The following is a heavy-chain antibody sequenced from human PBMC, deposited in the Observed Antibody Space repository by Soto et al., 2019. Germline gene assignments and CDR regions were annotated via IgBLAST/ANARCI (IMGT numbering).Heavy chain of an antibody. CDR2: IYFGGST. CDR3: ASHTTSLAYYFHGMDI. CDR1: GGCTISSDFF. J-gene: IGHJ6*02. Sequence: SETLSLTCTVSGGCTISSDFFWGWIRQPPGKGPEWIGSIYFGGSTFYNPSLKSRVTISVDTSENQFSLTLNSVTAADTAVYSCASHTTSLAYYFHGMDIWGQGTAVTVSS. V-gene: IGHV4-39*01.